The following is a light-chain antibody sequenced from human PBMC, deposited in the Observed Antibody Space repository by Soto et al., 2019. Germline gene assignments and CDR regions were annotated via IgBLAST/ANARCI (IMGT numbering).Light chain of an antibody. J-gene: IGLJ3*02. CDR2: EVS. V-gene: IGLV2-14*01. CDR3: HSYTSSTTWV. Sequence: QSALTQPASVSGSPGQSITISCTGSTSDIGDHNYVSWYQQYPGKAPRLMISEVSDRPSGVSTRFSGSKSGNTASLTITGLQAEDEADYYCHSYTSSTTWVFGGGTKLTVL. CDR1: TSDIGDHNY.